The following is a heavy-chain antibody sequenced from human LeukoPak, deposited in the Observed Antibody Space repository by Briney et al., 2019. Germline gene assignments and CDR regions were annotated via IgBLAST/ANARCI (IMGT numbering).Heavy chain of an antibody. V-gene: IGHV3-23*01. CDR3: SRESGAFSPFGY. D-gene: IGHD1-26*01. Sequence: GGSLRLSCAASGFTFSNYAMIWVRQAPGKGLEWVSSISGRGGSTYYAGSVRGRFTISRDNSKNTLSLQMDSLRSEDTAVYYCSRESGAFSPFGYWGQGTLVTVSS. CDR2: ISGRGGST. J-gene: IGHJ4*02. CDR1: GFTFSNYA.